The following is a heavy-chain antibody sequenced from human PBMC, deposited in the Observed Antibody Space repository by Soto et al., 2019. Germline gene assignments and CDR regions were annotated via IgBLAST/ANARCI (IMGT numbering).Heavy chain of an antibody. V-gene: IGHV3-30-3*01. Sequence: QVQLVESGGGVVQPGRTLRLSCAASGFTFNNYAMHWVRQAPSKGLEWVALIPYDGSNKYYADSVKGRFTISRDNSKNTLYLQMNSLRAEDTAVYYCAREDYWGQGTLVTVSS. CDR2: IPYDGSNK. CDR3: AREDY. CDR1: GFTFNNYA. J-gene: IGHJ4*02.